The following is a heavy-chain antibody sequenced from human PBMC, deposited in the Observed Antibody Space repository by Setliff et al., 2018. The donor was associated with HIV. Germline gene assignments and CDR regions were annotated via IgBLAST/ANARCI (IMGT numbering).Heavy chain of an antibody. CDR1: GGSFSNYY. D-gene: IGHD3-3*01. CDR2: IDHSGST. CDR3: ARGRQFTFWSAYMHMDV. V-gene: IGHV4-34*01. Sequence: SETLSLTCAVYGGSFSNYYWTWIRQTPGEGLEWIGGIDHSGSTKYNPSLKSRVAISVDTSKNQFSLKVNSVNAADTAIYYCARGRQFTFWSAYMHMDVWGKGTSVTVSS. J-gene: IGHJ6*03.